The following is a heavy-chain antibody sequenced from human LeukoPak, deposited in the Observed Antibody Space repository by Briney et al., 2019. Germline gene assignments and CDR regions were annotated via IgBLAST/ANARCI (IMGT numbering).Heavy chain of an antibody. J-gene: IGHJ4*02. CDR3: ARDSFGGSGTCLDY. D-gene: IGHD3-10*01. CDR1: GFTFSSYA. CDR2: ISGSGGST. V-gene: IGHV3-23*01. Sequence: GGSLRLSCAASGFTFSSYAMSWVRQAPGKGLEWVSAISGSGGSTYYADSVKGRFTVSRDNSKNTLYLQMNSLRDEDTAVYYCARDSFGGSGTCLDYWGQGTLVTVSS.